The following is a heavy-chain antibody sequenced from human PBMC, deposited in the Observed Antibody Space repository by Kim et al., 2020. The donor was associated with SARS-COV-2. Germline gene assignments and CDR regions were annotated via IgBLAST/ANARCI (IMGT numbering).Heavy chain of an antibody. Sequence: SETLSLTCTVSGGSISSSGYYWGWIRQPPGKGLEWIATIYYSGSTYYNPSLKSRVTASVDTSNNQFSLRLSSVTAADTAVYYCAHDSSGYARFDYWGQGTLVTVSS. V-gene: IGHV4-39*01. CDR3: AHDSSGYARFDY. J-gene: IGHJ4*02. CDR1: GGSISSSGYY. CDR2: IYYSGST. D-gene: IGHD3-22*01.